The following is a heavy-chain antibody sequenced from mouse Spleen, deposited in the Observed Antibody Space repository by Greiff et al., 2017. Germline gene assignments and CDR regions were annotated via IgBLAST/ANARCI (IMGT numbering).Heavy chain of an antibody. D-gene: IGHD3-1*01. J-gene: IGHJ1*01. CDR3: ARGAGYVGYFDV. V-gene: IGHV1-47*01. Sequence: VQLQESGAELVKPGASVKMSCKASGYTFTTYPIEWMKQNPGQSLEWIGNFHPYNDDTKYNEKFKGKATLTVEKSSSTVYLELSRLTSDDSAVYYCARGAGYVGYFDVWGAGTTVTVSS. CDR2: FHPYNDDT. CDR1: GYTFTTYP.